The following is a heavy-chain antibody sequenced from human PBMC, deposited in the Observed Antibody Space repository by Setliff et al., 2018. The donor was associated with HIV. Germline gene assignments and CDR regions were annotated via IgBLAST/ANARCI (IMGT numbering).Heavy chain of an antibody. Sequence: ASVKVSCKASGDTFSSYAISWVRQAPGQGLEWMGRIIPIFGSPNYAQKFQGRVTITADKSTSTACMELSSLRSEDTAVYYCARDVYYYFYMDVWGKGTTVTVSS. V-gene: IGHV1-69*06. CDR2: IIPIFGSP. CDR3: ARDVYYYFYMDV. CDR1: GDTFSSYA. J-gene: IGHJ6*03.